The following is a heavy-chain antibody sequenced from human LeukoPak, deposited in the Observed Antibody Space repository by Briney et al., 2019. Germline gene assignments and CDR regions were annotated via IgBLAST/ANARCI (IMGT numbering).Heavy chain of an antibody. Sequence: GASVKVSCKVSGYTLTELSMHWVRQAPGQGLEWMGWINPNSGGTNYAQKFQGRVTMTRDTSISTAYMELSRLRSDDTAVYYCARVRSTINWGYIVVVPAARSDYYYYMDVWGKGTTVTVSS. J-gene: IGHJ6*03. CDR1: GYTLTELS. CDR2: INPNSGGT. D-gene: IGHD2-2*01. V-gene: IGHV1-2*02. CDR3: ARVRSTINWGYIVVVPAARSDYYYYMDV.